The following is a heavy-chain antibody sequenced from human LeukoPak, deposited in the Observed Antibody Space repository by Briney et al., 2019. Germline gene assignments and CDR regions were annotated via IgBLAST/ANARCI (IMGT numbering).Heavy chain of an antibody. D-gene: IGHD6-13*01. CDR2: IYYSGST. CDR1: GGSISSYY. CDR3: ARVRFGYSSSWFSKDYYYGMDV. Sequence: SETLSLTCTVSGGSISSYYWSWIRQPPGKGLEWIGYIYYSGSTNYNPSLKSRVTISVDTSKHQFSLKLSSVTAADTAVYYCARVRFGYSSSWFSKDYYYGMDVWGQGTTVTVSS. V-gene: IGHV4-59*01. J-gene: IGHJ6*02.